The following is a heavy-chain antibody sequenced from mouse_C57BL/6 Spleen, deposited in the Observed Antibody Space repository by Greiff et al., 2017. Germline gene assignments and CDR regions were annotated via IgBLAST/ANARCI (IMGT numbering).Heavy chain of an antibody. D-gene: IGHD1-1*01. V-gene: IGHV1-59*01. CDR3: ARNYYGSSFLRWYFDV. Sequence: VQLQQPGAELVRPGTSVKLSCKASGYTFTSYWMHWVKQRPGQGLEWIGVIDPSDSYTNYNQKFKGKATLTVDTSSSTAYMQLSSLTSEDSAVYYCARNYYGSSFLRWYFDVWGTGTTVTVSS. CDR2: IDPSDSYT. J-gene: IGHJ1*03. CDR1: GYTFTSYW.